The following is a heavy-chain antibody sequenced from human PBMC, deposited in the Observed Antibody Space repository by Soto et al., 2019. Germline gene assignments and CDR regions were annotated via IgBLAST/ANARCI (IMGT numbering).Heavy chain of an antibody. V-gene: IGHV4-4*07. CDR1: GTSVRHFY. J-gene: IGHJ2*01. Sequence: SETLSLTCKVSGTSVRHFYWSWIRQSAGKGLEWIGRIYSTGTTNFNPSLKSRLTMSMDMSKNQVSLNLTSVTAAATAVYYCVRDRADFSSTYYHYFSVWGRGTLVTVSS. CDR2: IYSTGTT. D-gene: IGHD6-13*01. CDR3: VRDRADFSSTYYHYFSV.